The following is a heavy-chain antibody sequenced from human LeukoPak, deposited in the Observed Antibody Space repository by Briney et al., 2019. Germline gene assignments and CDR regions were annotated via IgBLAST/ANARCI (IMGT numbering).Heavy chain of an antibody. CDR2: INHSGST. J-gene: IGHJ5*02. CDR1: GGSFSGYY. CDR3: ARERGSYSSSWYSAYGPSPRTYNWFDP. D-gene: IGHD6-13*01. V-gene: IGHV4-34*01. Sequence: SETLSLTCAVYGGSFSGYYWSWIRQPPGKGLEWIGEINHSGSTNYNPSLKSRVTISVGTSKNQFSLKLSSVTAADTAVYYCARERGSYSSSWYSAYGPSPRTYNWFDPWGQGTLVTVSS.